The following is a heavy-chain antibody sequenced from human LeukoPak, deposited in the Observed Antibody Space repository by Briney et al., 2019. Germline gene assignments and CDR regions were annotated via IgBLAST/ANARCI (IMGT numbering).Heavy chain of an antibody. Sequence: GGSLRLSCAVSGFTFSSYSINWVRQAPGKGLEWVSYISSSSSTIYYADSVKGRFTISRHNAKKSLYLQMNSLRVEDTAVYYCASGDEGYVFDSWGQGTLVTVSS. V-gene: IGHV3-48*01. CDR1: GFTFSSYS. D-gene: IGHD5-12*01. CDR3: ASGDEGYVFDS. CDR2: ISSSSSTI. J-gene: IGHJ5*01.